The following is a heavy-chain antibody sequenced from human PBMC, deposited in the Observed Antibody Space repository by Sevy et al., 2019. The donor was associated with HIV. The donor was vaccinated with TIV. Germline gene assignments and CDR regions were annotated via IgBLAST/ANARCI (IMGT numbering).Heavy chain of an antibody. D-gene: IGHD3-3*01. Sequence: GGSLRLSCAASGFTFSSYAMSWVRQAPGKGLELVSAISGSGGSTYYADSVKGRFTISRDNSKNTLYLQMNSLRAEDTAVYYCAKDQIEYDFWRGFDYWGQGTLVTVSS. V-gene: IGHV3-23*01. CDR2: ISGSGGST. CDR1: GFTFSSYA. CDR3: AKDQIEYDFWRGFDY. J-gene: IGHJ4*02.